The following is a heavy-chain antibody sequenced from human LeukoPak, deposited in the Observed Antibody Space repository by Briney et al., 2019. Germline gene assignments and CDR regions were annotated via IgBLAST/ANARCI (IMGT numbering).Heavy chain of an antibody. J-gene: IGHJ4*02. CDR1: GFTFSDHC. CDR2: ITSSGSPI. Sequence: GGSLRLSCAASGFTFSDHCMSWIRQAPGKGLEWVSYITSSGSPIYYADSVKGRFTISRDNAKNSLYLQMNSLRADDTAVYYCARDPDTSSKVDYWGQGTLVTVSS. CDR3: ARDPDTSSKVDY. V-gene: IGHV3-11*01. D-gene: IGHD2-2*01.